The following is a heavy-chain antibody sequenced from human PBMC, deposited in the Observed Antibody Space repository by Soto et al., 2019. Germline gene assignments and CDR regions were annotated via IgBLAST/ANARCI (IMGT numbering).Heavy chain of an antibody. CDR1: GTNFNNYA. D-gene: IGHD3-22*01. V-gene: IGHV1-69*01. Sequence: QEQLAQSGAEVKKPGSSVTVSCKASGTNFNNYAISWVRQAPGQGLEWMGGLIPILGSPHYAQKFQGRVTIIADGSTTTAHMEMRSLRSEDTAVYYCASGNYYDGSGYGAFDIWGQGTMVTVSS. J-gene: IGHJ3*02. CDR3: ASGNYYDGSGYGAFDI. CDR2: LIPILGSP.